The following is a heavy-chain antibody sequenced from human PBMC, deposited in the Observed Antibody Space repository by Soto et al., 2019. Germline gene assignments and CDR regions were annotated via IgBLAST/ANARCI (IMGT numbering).Heavy chain of an antibody. J-gene: IGHJ5*02. D-gene: IGHD2-2*01. CDR3: ARGEVVPAAMPYNWFDP. CDR2: INPNSGGT. CDR1: GYTFTGYY. V-gene: IGHV1-2*04. Sequence: ASVKVSCKASGYTFTGYYMHWVRQAPGQGLERMGWINPNSGGTNYAQKFQGWVTMTRDTSISTAYMELSRLRSDDTAVYYCARGEVVPAAMPYNWFDPWGQGTLVTVSS.